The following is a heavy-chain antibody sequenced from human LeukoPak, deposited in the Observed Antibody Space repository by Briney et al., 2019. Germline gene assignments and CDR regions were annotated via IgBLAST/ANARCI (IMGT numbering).Heavy chain of an antibody. Sequence: PSETLSLTCTVSGGSISSSSYYWGWIRQPPGKGLGWIGSIYYSGSTHYNPSLKSRVTISVDTSKNQFSLKLSSVTAADTAVYYCARHRVSGSYYGWGDWFDPWGQGTLVTVSS. V-gene: IGHV4-39*01. J-gene: IGHJ5*02. CDR2: IYYSGST. CDR1: GGSISSSSYY. CDR3: ARHRVSGSYYGWGDWFDP. D-gene: IGHD1-26*01.